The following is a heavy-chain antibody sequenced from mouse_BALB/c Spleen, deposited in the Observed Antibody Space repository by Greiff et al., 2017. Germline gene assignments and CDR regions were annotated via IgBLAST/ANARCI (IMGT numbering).Heavy chain of an antibody. CDR2: SRNKANDYTT. CDR1: GFTLSDFY. D-gene: IGHD2-4*01. V-gene: IGHV7-1*02. J-gene: IGHJ3*01. CDR3: AREKYDYDGFAD. Sequence: EVKLVESGGGSVQPGGSLRLSCATSGFTLSDFYMEWVRQPPGKRLEWIAASRNKANDYTTEYSASVKGRFIVSRDTSQSILYLQMNALRAEDTAIYYCAREKYDYDGFADWGQGTLVTVAA.